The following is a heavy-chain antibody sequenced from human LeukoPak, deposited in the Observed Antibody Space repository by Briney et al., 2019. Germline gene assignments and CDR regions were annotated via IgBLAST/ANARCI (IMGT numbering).Heavy chain of an antibody. Sequence: SVKVSCKASGGTFTTSAISWVRQAPGQGFEWMGKIIPIFGTTNYAQKFQGRVRITADKSTSTAYMELSSLRSEDTAVYYCARGSMVAQGGYFNCWEEAMLVTVSS. CDR3: ARGSMVAQGGYFNC. CDR1: GGTFTTSA. V-gene: IGHV1-69*06. J-gene: IGHJ4*02. D-gene: IGHD2-15*01. CDR2: IIPIFGTT.